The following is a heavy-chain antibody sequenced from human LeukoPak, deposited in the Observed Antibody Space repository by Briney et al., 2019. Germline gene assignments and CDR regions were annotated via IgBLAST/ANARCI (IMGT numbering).Heavy chain of an antibody. CDR1: GYSFTSYW. CDR2: IYPGDSDT. D-gene: IGHD4-23*01. CDR3: ARRVKTQRDYGGNSTYFDY. V-gene: IGHV5-51*01. Sequence: GESLKISCKGSGYSFTSYWIGWVRQMPGKGLEWMGIIYPGDSDTRYSPSFQGQVTISADKSISTAYLQWSSLKASDTAMYYCARRVKTQRDYGGNSTYFDYWGQGTLVTVSS. J-gene: IGHJ4*02.